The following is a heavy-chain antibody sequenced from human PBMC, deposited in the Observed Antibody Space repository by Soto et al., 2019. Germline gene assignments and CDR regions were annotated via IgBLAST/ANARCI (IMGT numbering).Heavy chain of an antibody. D-gene: IGHD3-3*01. CDR3: AKVLSPVLRFLEWLSYYMDV. V-gene: IGHV3-23*01. CDR1: GFTFSSYA. CDR2: ISGSGGST. J-gene: IGHJ6*03. Sequence: PGGSLRLSCAASGFTFSSYAMSWVRQAPGKGLEWVSAISGSGGSTYYADSVKGRFTISRDNSKNTLYLQMNSLRAEDTAVYYCAKVLSPVLRFLEWLSYYMDVWGKGTTVTVSS.